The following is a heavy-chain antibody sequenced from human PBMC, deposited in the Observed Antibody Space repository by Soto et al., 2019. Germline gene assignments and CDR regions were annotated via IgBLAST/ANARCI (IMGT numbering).Heavy chain of an antibody. CDR2: ISDRDGST. Sequence: GGSLRLSCAASGFSFSSFAMSWVRQAPGKGLEWVSVISDRDGSTYFADSVKGRFTISRDDSKSTLYLQMNGLRGDDTAIYYCARRSSGWYFDYWGQGTLVTVSS. V-gene: IGHV3-23*01. J-gene: IGHJ4*02. D-gene: IGHD6-19*01. CDR3: ARRSSGWYFDY. CDR1: GFSFSSFA.